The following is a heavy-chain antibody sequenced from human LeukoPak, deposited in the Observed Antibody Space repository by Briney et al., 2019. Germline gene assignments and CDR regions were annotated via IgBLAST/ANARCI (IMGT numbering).Heavy chain of an antibody. V-gene: IGHV1-69*13. Sequence: SVKVSCKVSGYTLTELSMHWVRQAPGQGLEWMGGIIPIFGTANYAQKFQGRVTITADESTSTAYMELSSLRSEDTAVYYCARGFGYDLYYFDYWGQGTLVTVSS. D-gene: IGHD5-12*01. CDR3: ARGFGYDLYYFDY. CDR2: IIPIFGTA. J-gene: IGHJ4*02. CDR1: GYTLTELS.